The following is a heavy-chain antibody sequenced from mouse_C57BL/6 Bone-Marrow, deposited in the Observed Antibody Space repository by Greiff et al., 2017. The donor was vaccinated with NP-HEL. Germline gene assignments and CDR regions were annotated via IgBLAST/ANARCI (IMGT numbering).Heavy chain of an antibody. J-gene: IGHJ1*03. CDR2: INYDGSST. V-gene: IGHV5-16*01. CDR1: GFTFSDYY. CDR3: ARDTGSYWYFDV. D-gene: IGHD1-1*02. Sequence: EVMLVESEGGLVQPGSSMKLSCTASGFTFSDYYMAWVRQVPEKGLEWVANINYDGSSTYYLDSLKSRFIISRDNAKNILYLQMSSLKSEDTATYYCARDTGSYWYFDVWGTGTTVTVSS.